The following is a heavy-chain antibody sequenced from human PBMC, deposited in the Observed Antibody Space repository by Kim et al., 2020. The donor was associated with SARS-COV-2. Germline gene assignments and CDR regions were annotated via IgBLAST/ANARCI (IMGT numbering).Heavy chain of an antibody. CDR2: ISWDGGST. CDR1: GFTFDDYT. J-gene: IGHJ4*02. CDR3: AKEDYDGSVIDY. V-gene: IGHV3-43*01. Sequence: GGSLRLSCAASGFTFDDYTMHWVRQAPGKGLEWVSLISWDGGSTYYADSVKGRFTISRDNSKNSLYLQMNSLRTEDTALYYCAKEDYDGSVIDYWGQGTLVTVSS. D-gene: IGHD3-10*01.